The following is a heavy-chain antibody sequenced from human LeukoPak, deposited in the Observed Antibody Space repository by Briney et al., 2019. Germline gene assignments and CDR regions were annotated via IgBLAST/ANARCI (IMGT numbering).Heavy chain of an antibody. Sequence: PGGSLRLSCAASGFTFSSYAMSWVRQAPGKGLEWVSAISGSGGSTYYADSVKGRFTISRDNSKNTLYLQMNSLRAEDTAVYYCAKDNGDYYDSSGYSDWGQGTLVTVSS. D-gene: IGHD3-22*01. V-gene: IGHV3-23*01. CDR2: ISGSGGST. CDR1: GFTFSSYA. J-gene: IGHJ4*02. CDR3: AKDNGDYYDSSGYSD.